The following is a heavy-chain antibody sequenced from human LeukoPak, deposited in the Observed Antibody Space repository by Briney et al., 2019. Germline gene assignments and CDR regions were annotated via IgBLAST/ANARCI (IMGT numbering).Heavy chain of an antibody. Sequence: GGSLRLSCAASGFTVSSNYMSWVRRAPGKGLEWVSVIYSGGSTYYADSVKGRFTISRDNSKNTLYLQMDSLRAEDTAIYYCARYTGGGQQVPWGQGTLVTVSS. J-gene: IGHJ5*02. CDR2: IYSGGST. CDR3: ARYTGGGQQVP. D-gene: IGHD6-13*01. V-gene: IGHV3-66*01. CDR1: GFTVSSNY.